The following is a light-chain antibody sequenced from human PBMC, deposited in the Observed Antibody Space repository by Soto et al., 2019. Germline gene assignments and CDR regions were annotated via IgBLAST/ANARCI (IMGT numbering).Light chain of an antibody. J-gene: IGKJ4*01. CDR1: QSVSSSY. CDR3: QHYGSLVLT. V-gene: IGKV3-20*01. CDR2: GAS. Sequence: EIVLTQSPGTLSLSPGERATLSCRASQSVSSSYLAWYQQKPGQAPRLLIYGASSRATGSPDRFSGSGSGTDFTLTISRLEPEDLAVYYCQHYGSLVLTFGGGTKVEIK.